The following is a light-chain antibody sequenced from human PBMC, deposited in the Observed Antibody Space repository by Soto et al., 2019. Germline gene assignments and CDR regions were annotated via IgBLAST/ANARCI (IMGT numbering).Light chain of an antibody. CDR3: QQSNNWPPLT. J-gene: IGKJ4*01. CDR1: QSVAGN. Sequence: EIVMTQSPATLSVSPGEPATLSCRARQSVAGNLAWYQQKPGQPPRLLIYGVSTRATRVPARFSGSGSETDFSLTISGLQIEDFALYYCQQSNNWPPLTVGGGTKVEIK. V-gene: IGKV3-15*01. CDR2: GVS.